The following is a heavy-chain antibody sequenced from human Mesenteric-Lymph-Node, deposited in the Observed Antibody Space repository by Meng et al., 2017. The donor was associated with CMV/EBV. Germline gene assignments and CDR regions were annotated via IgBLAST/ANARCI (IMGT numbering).Heavy chain of an antibody. CDR2: IYWDDKN. D-gene: IGHD4-17*01. CDR1: GFSLSTSGVG. CDR3: AHQSRVHYGLDY. Sequence: TFSGFSLSTSGVGVGWIRQSPGKALEWLALIYWDDKNHYSPSLKSRLTITKDTSKNQVVLTMTNMNPEDTATYYCAHQSRVHYGLDYWGQGTLVTVSS. V-gene: IGHV2-5*02. J-gene: IGHJ4*02.